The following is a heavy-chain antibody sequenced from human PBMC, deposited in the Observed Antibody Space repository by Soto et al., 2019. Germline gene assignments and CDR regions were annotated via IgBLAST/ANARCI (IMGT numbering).Heavy chain of an antibody. J-gene: IGHJ4*02. CDR3: ATGAYYYDSSGYYCDY. CDR2: ISGSGGST. V-gene: IGHV3-23*01. D-gene: IGHD3-22*01. CDR1: GFTFSSYA. Sequence: GGSLRLSCAASGFTFSSYAMSWVRQAPGKGLEWVSAISGSGGSTYYADSVKGRFTISRDNSKNTLYLQMNSLRAEDTAVYYCATGAYYYDSSGYYCDYWGQGTLVTISS.